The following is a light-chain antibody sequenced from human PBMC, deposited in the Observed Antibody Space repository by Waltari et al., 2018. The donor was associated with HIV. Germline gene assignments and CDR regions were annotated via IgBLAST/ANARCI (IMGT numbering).Light chain of an antibody. CDR1: QSVSNY. CDR3: QQRSNWPIT. CDR2: AAS. J-gene: IGKJ5*01. V-gene: IGKV3-11*01. Sequence: IVLTQCPATLSLSPGERATLSSRASQSVSNYLAWSQQKPGQAPRLLIYAASSRATGIPTRFSGSGSGTDFTLTISSLEPGDFAVYYCQQRSNWPITFGQGTRLEIK.